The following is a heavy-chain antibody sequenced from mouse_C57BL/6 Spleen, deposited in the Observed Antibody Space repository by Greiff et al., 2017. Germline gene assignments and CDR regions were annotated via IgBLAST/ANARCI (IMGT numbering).Heavy chain of an antibody. D-gene: IGHD2-1*01. CDR1: GYTFTDYE. J-gene: IGHJ3*01. Sequence: VQLQESGAELVRPGASVTLSCKASGYTFTDYEMHWVKQTPVHGLEWIGAIDPETGGTAYNQKFKGKAILTADKSSSTAYMELRSLTSEDSAVYYCTRYYGNRFAYWGQGTLVTVSA. CDR2: IDPETGGT. CDR3: TRYYGNRFAY. V-gene: IGHV1-15*01.